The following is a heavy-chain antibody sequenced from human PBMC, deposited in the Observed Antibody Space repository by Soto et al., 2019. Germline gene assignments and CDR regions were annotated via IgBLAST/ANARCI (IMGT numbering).Heavy chain of an antibody. Sequence: SETLSLTCGVYGGSFRNYYWIWVRQPPGKGLEWFGEVNHSGEATYNPSLQSRVIISIDTSNNHFSLKMTSVTAADTTIYFCAVAQRFPRSWFDPWRQGTQVTVS. CDR2: VNHSGEA. J-gene: IGHJ5*02. CDR3: AVAQRFPRSWFDP. CDR1: GGSFRNYY. V-gene: IGHV4-34*01. D-gene: IGHD6-25*01.